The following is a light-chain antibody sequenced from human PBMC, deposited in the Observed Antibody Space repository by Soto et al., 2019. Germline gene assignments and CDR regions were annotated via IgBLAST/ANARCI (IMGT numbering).Light chain of an antibody. CDR3: QQTYSVPHS. CDR1: QRVSTY. CDR2: GTS. V-gene: IGKV1-39*01. Sequence: DILMTQSPSSLSASVGDRVTITCWAGQRVSTYLSWYQQKPGRAPKLLIHGTSTLESGVPLRFSGGGSGTDFTLNISSLQPEDFATYYCQQTYSVPHSFGQGTKLEIK. J-gene: IGKJ2*03.